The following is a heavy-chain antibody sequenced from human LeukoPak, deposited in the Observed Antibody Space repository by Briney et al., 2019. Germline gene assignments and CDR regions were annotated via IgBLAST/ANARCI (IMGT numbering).Heavy chain of an antibody. CDR1: GGSISNYY. D-gene: IGHD2-2*01. CDR3: ARTTEDCNSASCYQYCFDP. CDR2: IFYSGRT. V-gene: IGHV4-59*01. Sequence: PSETLSLTCSVSGGSISNYYWNWIRQTPGKGLEWIGYIFYSGRTHYNPSLKSRVTISVDTSKNQFSLKLSSVTAADTAVYYCARTTEDCNSASCYQYCFDPWGQGTLVTVSS. J-gene: IGHJ5*02.